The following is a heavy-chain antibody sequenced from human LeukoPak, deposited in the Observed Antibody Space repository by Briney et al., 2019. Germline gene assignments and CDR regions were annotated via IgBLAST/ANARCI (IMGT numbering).Heavy chain of an antibody. D-gene: IGHD6-13*01. CDR1: GGTFSSYA. Sequence: WASVKVSCKASGGTFSSYAISWVRQAPGQGLEWMGGIIPIFGTANYAQKFQGRVTITAGESTSTAYMELSSLRSEDTAVYYCAEAGPDAFDIWGQGTMVTVSS. CDR2: IIPIFGTA. CDR3: AEAGPDAFDI. J-gene: IGHJ3*02. V-gene: IGHV1-69*13.